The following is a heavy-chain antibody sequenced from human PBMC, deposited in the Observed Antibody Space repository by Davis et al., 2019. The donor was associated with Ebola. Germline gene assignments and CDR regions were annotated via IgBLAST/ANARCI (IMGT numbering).Heavy chain of an antibody. J-gene: IGHJ6*02. V-gene: IGHV3-66*01. CDR1: GFTFSSYG. Sequence: GGSLRLSCAASGFTFSSYGMHWVRQAPGKGLEWVSVIYSGGSTYYADSVKGRFTISRDNSKNTLYLQMNSLRAEDTAVYYCARIYYYYYGMDVWGQGTTVTVSS. CDR2: IYSGGST. CDR3: ARIYYYYYGMDV.